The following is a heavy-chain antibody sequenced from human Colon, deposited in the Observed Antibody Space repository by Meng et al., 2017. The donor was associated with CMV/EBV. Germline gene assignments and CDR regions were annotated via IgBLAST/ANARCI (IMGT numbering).Heavy chain of an antibody. D-gene: IGHD5-18*01. V-gene: IGHV3-23*01. J-gene: IGHJ5*02. CDR1: GFTFNNFA. CDR2: ISASGDVT. CDR3: ARMEYSYGYLGWFDP. Sequence: GGSLRLSCAASGFTFNNFAMTWVRQAPGKGLEWVSTISASGDVTHYADSVKGRFAISRDNSRNTLYLQMTSLRAEDTAVYYCARMEYSYGYLGWFDPWGQGTLVTVSS.